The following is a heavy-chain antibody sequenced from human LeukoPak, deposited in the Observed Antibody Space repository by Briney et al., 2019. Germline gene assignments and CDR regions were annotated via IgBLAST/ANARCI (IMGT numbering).Heavy chain of an antibody. CDR3: ARGGGYRSSWYEAY. V-gene: IGHV1-2*02. D-gene: IGHD6-13*01. CDR2: INPNSGGT. CDR1: GYTFTDYY. Sequence: ASVKVSCKASGYTFTDYYMHWVRQAPGQGLEWMGWINPNSGGTSYAQKFQGRVTMTSDTSISAAYMELSGLRSDDTALYYCARGGGYRSSWYEAYWGQGTLVTVSS. J-gene: IGHJ4*02.